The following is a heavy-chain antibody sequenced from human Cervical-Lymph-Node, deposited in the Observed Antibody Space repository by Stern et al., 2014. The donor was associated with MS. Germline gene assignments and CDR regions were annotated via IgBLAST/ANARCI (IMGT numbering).Heavy chain of an antibody. CDR3: ARGRDYFGP. CDR1: GLSFSDYW. CDR2: IKQDGSEK. V-gene: IGHV3-7*01. J-gene: IGHJ4*02. Sequence: EVQLVESGGGLAQPGGSLRLSCAASGLSFSDYWMSWVLQAPGKGLEWVAYIKQDGSEKYYLDSVKGRFTISRDNTKNSLSLQMNSLRAEDTAFYYCARGRDYFGPWGQGTLVTVSS.